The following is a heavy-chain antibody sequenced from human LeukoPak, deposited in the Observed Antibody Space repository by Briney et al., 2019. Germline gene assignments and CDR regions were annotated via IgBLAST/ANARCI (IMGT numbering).Heavy chain of an antibody. Sequence: PGGSLRLSCAASGFTFRSYSMNWVRQAPGKGLEWVAVISYDGSNKYYADSVKGRFTISRDNSKNTLYLQMNSLRAEDTAVYYCASSPFGELLFYMDVWGKGTTVTVSS. CDR2: ISYDGSNK. D-gene: IGHD3-10*01. V-gene: IGHV3-30*03. J-gene: IGHJ6*03. CDR3: ASSPFGELLFYMDV. CDR1: GFTFRSYS.